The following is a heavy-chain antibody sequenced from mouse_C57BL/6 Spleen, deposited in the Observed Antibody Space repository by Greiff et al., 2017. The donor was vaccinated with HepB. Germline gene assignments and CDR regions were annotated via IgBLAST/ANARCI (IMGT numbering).Heavy chain of an antibody. Sequence: VQLVESGAELVRPGASVTLSCKASGYTFTDYEMHWVKQTPVHGLEWIGAIDPETGGTAYNQKFKGKAILTADKSSSTAYMELRSLTSEDSAVYYCTRWSSYWYFDVWGTGTTVTVSS. CDR1: GYTFTDYE. CDR3: TRWSSYWYFDV. V-gene: IGHV1-15*01. CDR2: IDPETGGT. J-gene: IGHJ1*03.